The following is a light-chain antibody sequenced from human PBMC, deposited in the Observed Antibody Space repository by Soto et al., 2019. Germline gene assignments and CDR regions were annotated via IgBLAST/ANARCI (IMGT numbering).Light chain of an antibody. CDR2: DAS. Sequence: EVVLTQSPATLSLSPGERATLSCRSSPNVNTYVAWYQQRPGQAPRLLIYDASKRATGIPARFSGSGSGTDFTLTIGSLEPEDFAVYYCQEGSNWPPPISFGQGTRLEIK. CDR3: QEGSNWPPPIS. CDR1: PNVNTY. J-gene: IGKJ5*01. V-gene: IGKV3-11*01.